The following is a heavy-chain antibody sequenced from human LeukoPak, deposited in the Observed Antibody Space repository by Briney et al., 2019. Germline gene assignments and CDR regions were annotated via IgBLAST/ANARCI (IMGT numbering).Heavy chain of an antibody. V-gene: IGHV3-23*01. CDR2: ISGSGGST. J-gene: IGHJ4*02. CDR1: GFTFSSYA. D-gene: IGHD1-1*01. CDR3: AKATGTTKSPFHY. Sequence: GGSLRLSCAASGFTFSSYAMNWVRQAPGKGLEWVSSISGSGGSTYYADSVKGRFTISRDNSKNTLYVQMNNLRAEDAAVYYCAKATGTTKSPFHYWGQGTLVTGSS.